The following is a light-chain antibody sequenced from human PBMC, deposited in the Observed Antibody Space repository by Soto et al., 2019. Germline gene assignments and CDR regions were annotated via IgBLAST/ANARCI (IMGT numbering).Light chain of an antibody. CDR1: QSVSSN. Sequence: ERVMTQSPATLSVSPGERATLSCRASQSVSSNLAWYQQKPGQAPRLLIYGASTRATGVPARFSGSGSGTEFTLTISSLQSEDLAVYYCQQYNNWPPWTFGQGTKVDIK. J-gene: IGKJ1*01. CDR2: GAS. V-gene: IGKV3-15*01. CDR3: QQYNNWPPWT.